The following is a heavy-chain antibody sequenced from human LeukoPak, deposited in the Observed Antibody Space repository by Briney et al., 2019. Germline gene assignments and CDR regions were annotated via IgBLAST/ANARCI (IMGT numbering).Heavy chain of an antibody. Sequence: PGGSLRLSCAASGFTFSSYGMHWVRQAPGKGLEWVAVIQYDGSNKYYADSVKGRFTISRDNSKNTLYLQMNSLRAEDTAVYYCAKEVGASSSNYYYGMDVWGQGTTVTVSS. CDR2: IQYDGSNK. V-gene: IGHV3-30*18. J-gene: IGHJ6*02. D-gene: IGHD6-13*01. CDR1: GFTFSSYG. CDR3: AKEVGASSSNYYYGMDV.